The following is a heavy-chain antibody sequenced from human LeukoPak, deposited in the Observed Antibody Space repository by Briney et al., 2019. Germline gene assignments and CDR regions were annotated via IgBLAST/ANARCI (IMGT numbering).Heavy chain of an antibody. CDR1: GFTFGTYW. CDR3: TRGGVDY. V-gene: IGHV3-74*01. Sequence: GGSLRLSCGASGFTFGTYWMHWVRQAPGKGLVWVSGINSDGSTTTYADSVKGRFTISRDNAKNTLYLQMNSLRAEDTAVYYCTRGGVDYWGQGTLVTVSS. D-gene: IGHD5-12*01. CDR2: INSDGSTT. J-gene: IGHJ4*02.